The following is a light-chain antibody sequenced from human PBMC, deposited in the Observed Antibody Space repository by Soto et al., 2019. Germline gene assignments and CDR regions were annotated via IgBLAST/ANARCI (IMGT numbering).Light chain of an antibody. CDR2: GNN. CDR1: SSNIGAGYD. Sequence: QLVLTQPPSVSGAPGQRVTISCTGSSSNIGAGYDVHWYEQLPGTAPKLLIYGNNNRPSGVPDRISGSKSGTSASLAITGLQAEDEADYYCQSYDSSLSGPLFGGGTKLTVL. J-gene: IGLJ2*01. V-gene: IGLV1-40*01. CDR3: QSYDSSLSGPL.